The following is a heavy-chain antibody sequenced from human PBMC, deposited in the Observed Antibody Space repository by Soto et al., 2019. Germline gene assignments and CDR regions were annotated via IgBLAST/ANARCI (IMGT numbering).Heavy chain of an antibody. Sequence: QVQLQESGPGLVKPSGTLSLTCTVSGASISSTSSGDWWTWVRQPPGKGLEWIGEIHHSGSANYTPSLKSRVTMAVDKSKNQFSLRLSSVTAADTAVYYCAKMVGATLVDYWGRGTLVTVSS. D-gene: IGHD1-26*01. CDR2: IHHSGSA. CDR3: AKMVGATLVDY. CDR1: GASISSTSSGDW. J-gene: IGHJ4*01. V-gene: IGHV4-4*02.